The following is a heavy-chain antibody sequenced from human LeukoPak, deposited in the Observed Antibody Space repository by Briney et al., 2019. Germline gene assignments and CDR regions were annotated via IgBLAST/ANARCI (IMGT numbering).Heavy chain of an antibody. CDR2: IKSKGSGETT. D-gene: IGHD5-18*01. Sequence: GGSLRLSCAASGFTFSSYSMNWVRQAPGKGLEWVGRIKSKGSGETTDYAAPVKDRFIISRDDSKTTVYLQMNSLKIEDSAVYYCTWIQKVVGGFDIWGQGTMVTVSS. V-gene: IGHV3-15*01. CDR1: GFTFSSYS. J-gene: IGHJ3*02. CDR3: TWIQKVVGGFDI.